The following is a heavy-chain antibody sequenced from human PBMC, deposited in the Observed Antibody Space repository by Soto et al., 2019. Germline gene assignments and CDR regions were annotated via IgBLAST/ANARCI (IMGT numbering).Heavy chain of an antibody. D-gene: IGHD6-19*01. CDR3: ARGAGYSSGWYRGDYYGMDV. J-gene: IGHJ6*02. CDR2: IYYSGST. Sequence: WIGYIYYSGSTNYNPSLKSRVTISVDTSKNQFSLKLSSVTAADTAVYYCARGAGYSSGWYRGDYYGMDVWGQGTTVTVSS. V-gene: IGHV4-59*09.